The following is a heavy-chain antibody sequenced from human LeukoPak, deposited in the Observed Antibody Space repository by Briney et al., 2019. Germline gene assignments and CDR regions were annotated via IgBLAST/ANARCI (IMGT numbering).Heavy chain of an antibody. Sequence: PSETLSLTCTVSGYSISSGYYWGWIRQPPGKGLEWIGSIYHSGTIYYNPSLKSRVTISVDTSKNQFSLKLSSVTAADTAVYYCASSSLYYYDSSGYYYAAFDIWGQGTMVTVSS. J-gene: IGHJ3*02. CDR1: GYSISSGYY. V-gene: IGHV4-38-2*02. CDR2: IYHSGTI. D-gene: IGHD3-22*01. CDR3: ASSSLYYYDSSGYYYAAFDI.